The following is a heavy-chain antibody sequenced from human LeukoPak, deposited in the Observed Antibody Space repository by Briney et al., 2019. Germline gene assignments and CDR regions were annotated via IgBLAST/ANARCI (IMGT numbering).Heavy chain of an antibody. CDR1: GGTFSSYA. J-gene: IGHJ3*02. CDR3: ARDRCSSTSCYTDDAFDI. CDR2: IIPIFGTA. V-gene: IGHV1-69*05. Sequence: ASVKVSCKASGGTFSSYAISRVRQAPGQGLEWMGGIIPIFGTANYAQKFQGRVTITTDESTSTAYMELSSLRSEDTAVYYCARDRCSSTSCYTDDAFDIWGQGTMVTVSS. D-gene: IGHD2-2*02.